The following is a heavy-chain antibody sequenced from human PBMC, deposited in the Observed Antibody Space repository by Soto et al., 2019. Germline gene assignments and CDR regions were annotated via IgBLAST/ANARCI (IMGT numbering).Heavy chain of an antibody. CDR1: GFMFSDYA. CDR3: ADGGEWSFNFVY. Sequence: GGSLRLSCAASGFMFSDYAMSWVRHGPGKGLEWVSGISAGGGNTYYADPAKGRFTISRDNSKNTLYLQMNNLRVEDTAVYYCADGGEWSFNFVYWGQGTLVTVSS. D-gene: IGHD3-3*01. J-gene: IGHJ4*02. CDR2: ISAGGGNT. V-gene: IGHV3-23*01.